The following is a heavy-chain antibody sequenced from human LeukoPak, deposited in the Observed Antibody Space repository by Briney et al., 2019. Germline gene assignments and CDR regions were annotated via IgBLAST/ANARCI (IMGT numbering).Heavy chain of an antibody. CDR1: GYTISSGYS. Sequence: SETLSLTCTVSGYTISSGYSWSWIRQPPGKGLEWIGSIYYNGNTYYNPSLKSRVTISVDTSKNQFSLKLSSVTAADTAVYYCARDGVSGELREEDYFDYWGQGTLVTVSS. CDR3: ARDGVSGELREEDYFDY. V-gene: IGHV4-38-2*02. CDR2: IYYNGNT. D-gene: IGHD1-26*01. J-gene: IGHJ4*02.